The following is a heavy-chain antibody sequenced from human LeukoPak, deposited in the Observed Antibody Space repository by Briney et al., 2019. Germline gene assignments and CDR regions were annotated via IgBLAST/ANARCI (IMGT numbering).Heavy chain of an antibody. CDR2: VYSSGST. V-gene: IGHV4-61*02. J-gene: IGHJ5*01. Sequence: SQTLSLTCTVPGGSISSDSYYWSWIRQPAGKRLEWIGRVYSSGSTNYNPSLQSRVTISVDTSKNQFSLKLTSVTASDTAVYFCASRKLWAPVTDSWGQGTLVTVSS. CDR1: GGSISSDSYY. CDR3: ASRKLWAPVTDS. D-gene: IGHD2/OR15-2a*01.